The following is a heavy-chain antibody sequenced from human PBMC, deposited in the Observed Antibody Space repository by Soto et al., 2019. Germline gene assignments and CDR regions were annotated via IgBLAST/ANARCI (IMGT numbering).Heavy chain of an antibody. CDR1: GVSISSGDFY. V-gene: IGHV4-30-4*01. D-gene: IGHD2-15*01. CDR2: IYYSGST. J-gene: IGHJ5*01. Sequence: PSGTLSLTCAVSGVSISSGDFYWSWIRQPPGKGLEWIGYIYYSGSTYYNPSLKSRVTISVDTSKNQFSLKLSSVTAADTAVYYCARQKRYEGLTCWFDPWGQGTLVT. CDR3: ARQKRYEGLTCWFDP.